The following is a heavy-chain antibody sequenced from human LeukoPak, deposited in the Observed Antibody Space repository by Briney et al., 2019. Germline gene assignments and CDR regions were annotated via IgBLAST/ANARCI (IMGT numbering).Heavy chain of an antibody. CDR1: GDSLSNNNIA. CDR3: ARGSHSSFDY. J-gene: IGHJ4*02. V-gene: IGHV6-1*01. Sequence: SQTLSLTCAISGDSLSNNNIAWNWIRQSPSRGLEWLGRTYYRPKFNTDYDVSVISRIAITSDTSKNQFFLKLNSVTPEDTGVYYCARGSHSSFDYWGQGTLVTVSS. D-gene: IGHD3-10*01. CDR2: TYYRPKFNT.